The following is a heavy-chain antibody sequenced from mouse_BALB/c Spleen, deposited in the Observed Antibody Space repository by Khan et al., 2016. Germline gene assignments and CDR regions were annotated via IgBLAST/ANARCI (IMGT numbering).Heavy chain of an antibody. V-gene: IGHV7-3*02. J-gene: IGHJ1*01. D-gene: IGHD1-1*01. CDR1: GFTFTDYY. CDR3: ARDKYYGRRPYWYLDG. Sequence: EVELVESGGGLVQPGGSLRLSCATSGFTFTDYYLSWVRQPPGKALEWLGFIRNKAHGYTADYRASVKGRFTISREKSQSILDLQMNTLRAEDSATDDCARDKYYGRRPYWYLDGWGAGTTVTVAS. CDR2: IRNKAHGYTA.